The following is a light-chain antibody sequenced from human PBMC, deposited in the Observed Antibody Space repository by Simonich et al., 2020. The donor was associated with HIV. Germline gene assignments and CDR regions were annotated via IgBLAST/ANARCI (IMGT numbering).Light chain of an antibody. CDR3: SSYTSSSTHWV. V-gene: IGLV2-14*01. J-gene: IGLJ3*02. CDR1: SGGVGGYNY. CDR2: DVS. Sequence: QSALTQPASVSGSPGQSITISFTGTSGGVGGYNYVSWYQQHPGKAPKLMIYDVSKRPSGVSTRFSGSKSGNTASLTISGLQAEDEADYYCSSYTSSSTHWVFGGGTKLTVL.